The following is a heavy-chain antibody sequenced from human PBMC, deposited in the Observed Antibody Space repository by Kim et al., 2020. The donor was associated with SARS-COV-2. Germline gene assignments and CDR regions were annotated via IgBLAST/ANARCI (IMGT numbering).Heavy chain of an antibody. Sequence: GGSLRLSCAASGFTFSGSAMHWVRQASGKGLEWVGRIRSKANSYATAYAASVKGRFTISRDDSKNTAYLQMNSLKTEDTAVYYCTRLPMIVGAPGWGQGTLVTVSS. J-gene: IGHJ4*02. CDR1: GFTFSGSA. V-gene: IGHV3-73*01. CDR2: IRSKANSYAT. CDR3: TRLPMIVGAPG. D-gene: IGHD1-26*01.